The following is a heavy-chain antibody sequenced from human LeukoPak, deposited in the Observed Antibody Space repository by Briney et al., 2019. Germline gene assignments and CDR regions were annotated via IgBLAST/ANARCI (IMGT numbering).Heavy chain of an antibody. V-gene: IGHV3-21*01. J-gene: IGHJ4*02. CDR3: AKDLYYDSSGYPIDY. D-gene: IGHD3-22*01. Sequence: PGGSLRLSCAASGFTFKSYTMNWVRQAPGKGLEWVSSITSTTSYVYYADSVMGRFTISRDNARNALYLQMNSLRAEDTAVYYCAKDLYYDSSGYPIDYWGQGTLVTVSS. CDR2: ITSTTSYV. CDR1: GFTFKSYT.